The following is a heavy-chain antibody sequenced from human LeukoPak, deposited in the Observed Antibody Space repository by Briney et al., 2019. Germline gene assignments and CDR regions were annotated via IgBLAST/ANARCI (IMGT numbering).Heavy chain of an antibody. D-gene: IGHD6-6*01. J-gene: IGHJ4*02. CDR3: AKPQNSSSSPFDY. V-gene: IGHV3-23*01. Sequence: GGSLRLSCGASGFTFSSYAMSWVRQAPGKGLEWVSAISGSGGSTYYADSVKGRFTISRDNSKNTLYLQMNSLRAEDTAVYYCAKPQNSSSSPFDYWGQGTLVTVSS. CDR1: GFTFSSYA. CDR2: ISGSGGST.